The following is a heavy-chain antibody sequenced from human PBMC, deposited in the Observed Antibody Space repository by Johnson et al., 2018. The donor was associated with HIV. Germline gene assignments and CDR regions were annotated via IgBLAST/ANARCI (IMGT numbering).Heavy chain of an antibody. V-gene: IGHV3-15*01. J-gene: IGHJ3*02. CDR2: IKSKTDGGTT. CDR1: GFTFSSYG. Sequence: EVQLVESGGGVVQPGRSLRLSCAASGFTFSSYGMHWVRQAPGKGLEWVARIKSKTDGGTTDYAAPVKGRFTISRDDSKNTLYLQMNSLKTEDKGVYYCTTERGDAYDIWGQGTMVTVSS. CDR3: TTERGDAYDI.